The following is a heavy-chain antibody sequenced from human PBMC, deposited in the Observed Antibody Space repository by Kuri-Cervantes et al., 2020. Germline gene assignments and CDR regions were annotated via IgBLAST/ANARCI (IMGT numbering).Heavy chain of an antibody. V-gene: IGHV4-61*01. CDR1: GGSVSSGSYN. Sequence: ESLKISCTVSGGSVSSGSYNWSWIRQPPGKGLEWIGYIYYSGSTNYNPSLKGRVTISVDTSKSQFSLKLSSVTAADTAVYYCARVHQPYYYYMDVWGKGTTVTVSS. CDR2: IYYSGST. D-gene: IGHD2-2*01. J-gene: IGHJ6*03. CDR3: ARVHQPYYYYMDV.